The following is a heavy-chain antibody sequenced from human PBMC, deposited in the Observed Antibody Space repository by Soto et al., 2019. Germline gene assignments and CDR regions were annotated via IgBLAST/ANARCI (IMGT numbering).Heavy chain of an antibody. CDR3: ARDGGWRDGYAVGCNWFDP. J-gene: IGHJ5*02. D-gene: IGHD5-12*01. V-gene: IGHV3-33*01. CDR2: IWYDGGNK. Sequence: QVQLVESGGGVVQPGRSLRLSCAASGFTFSSYGMHWVRQAPGKGLEWVAVIWYDGGNKYYADSVKGRFTISRDNSKNXLXRQMNSRRAEDTAVYYCARDGGWRDGYAVGCNWFDPWGQGTLVTVSS. CDR1: GFTFSSYG.